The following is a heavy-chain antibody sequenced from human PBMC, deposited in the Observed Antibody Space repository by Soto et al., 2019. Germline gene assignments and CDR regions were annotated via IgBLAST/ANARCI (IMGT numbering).Heavy chain of an antibody. J-gene: IGHJ5*02. D-gene: IGHD5-12*01. Sequence: SETLSLTCTVSGGSISSYYWSWIRQPPGKGLEWIGYIYYSGSTNYNPSLKSRVTISVDTSKNQFSLKLSSVTAADTAVYYCAREGSGGYSGYDYRFDPWGQGTLVTVSS. CDR2: IYYSGST. CDR1: GGSISSYY. CDR3: AREGSGGYSGYDYRFDP. V-gene: IGHV4-59*01.